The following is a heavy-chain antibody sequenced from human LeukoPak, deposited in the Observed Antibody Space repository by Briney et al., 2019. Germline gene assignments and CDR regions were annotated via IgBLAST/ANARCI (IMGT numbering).Heavy chain of an antibody. D-gene: IGHD6-19*01. CDR3: ARLLAVAGGDAFDI. V-gene: IGHV4-59*08. CDR1: GGSISGYF. J-gene: IGHJ3*02. CDR2: LYYSGST. Sequence: NASETLSLTCTVSGGSISGYFWSWIRQPPGEGLELIGYLYYSGSTNYNPSLKSRVTVSVDTSKDQFSLRLSSVTAADTAVYYCARLLAVAGGDAFDIWGQGKMVTVSS.